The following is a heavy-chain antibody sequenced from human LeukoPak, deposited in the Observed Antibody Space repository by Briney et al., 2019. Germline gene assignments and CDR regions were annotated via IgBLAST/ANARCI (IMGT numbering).Heavy chain of an antibody. CDR3: ARGDNWFDP. J-gene: IGHJ5*02. CDR2: IYYSGST. CDR1: GGFISSYY. V-gene: IGHV4-59*01. Sequence: PSETLSLTCTVSGGFISSYYWSWIRQPPGKGLEWIGYIYYSGSTNYNPSLKSRVTISVVTSKNQFSLKLSSVTAADTAVYYCARGDNWFDPWGQGTLVTVSS.